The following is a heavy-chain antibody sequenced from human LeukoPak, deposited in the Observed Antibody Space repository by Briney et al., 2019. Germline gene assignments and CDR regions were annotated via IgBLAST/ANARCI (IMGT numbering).Heavy chain of an antibody. J-gene: IGHJ5*02. Sequence: ASVKVSCKASGYTFTGYYMHWVRQAPGQGLEWMGWINPNNGGTKYAQKFQGRVTMTRDTSISTAYMELSRLRSDDTAVYYCAKGGLYYYDSSGPGYNWFDPWGQGTLVTVSS. CDR1: GYTFTGYY. CDR2: INPNNGGT. CDR3: AKGGLYYYDSSGPGYNWFDP. D-gene: IGHD3-22*01. V-gene: IGHV1-2*02.